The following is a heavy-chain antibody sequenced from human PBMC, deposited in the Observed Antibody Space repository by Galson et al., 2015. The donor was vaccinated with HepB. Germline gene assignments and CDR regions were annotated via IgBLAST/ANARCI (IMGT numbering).Heavy chain of an antibody. CDR3: ARDGVSGYSSGVDY. D-gene: IGHD2-2*02. J-gene: IGHJ4*02. CDR1: GYTFTSYA. CDR2: INAGNGNT. Sequence: SVKVSCKASGYTFTSYAMHWVRQAPGQRLEWMGWINAGNGNTKYSQKFQGRVTITRDTSASTAYMELSSLRSEDTAVYYCARDGVSGYSSGVDYWGQGTLVTVSS. V-gene: IGHV1-3*01.